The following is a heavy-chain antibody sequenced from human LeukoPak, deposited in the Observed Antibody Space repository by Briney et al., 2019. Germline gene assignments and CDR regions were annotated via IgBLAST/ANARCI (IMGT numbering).Heavy chain of an antibody. CDR3: AKVGSGSCY. Sequence: PGGSLRLSCAASGFTFSTYSMNWVRQAPGKGLEWVSFISSSSYIYYADSVKGRFTISRDNAKNSLYLQMNSLRAEDTAVYYCAKVGSGSCYWGQGTLVTVSS. V-gene: IGHV3-21*01. CDR1: GFTFSTYS. D-gene: IGHD1-26*01. CDR2: ISSSSYI. J-gene: IGHJ4*02.